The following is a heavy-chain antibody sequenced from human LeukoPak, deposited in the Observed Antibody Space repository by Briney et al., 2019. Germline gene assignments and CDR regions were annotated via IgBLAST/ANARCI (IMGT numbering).Heavy chain of an antibody. CDR3: ARHHPFGEI. V-gene: IGHV4-59*08. Sequence: PSETLSLTCTASGGTISSYYRSWIRQPPGKGLEWIGYIYYSGSTNYYASLKSRVTIAVDTSKNQFSLKLSSVTAADTAVYYCARHHPFGEIWGQGTLVTVSS. J-gene: IGHJ4*02. D-gene: IGHD3-10*01. CDR2: IYYSGST. CDR1: GGTISSYY.